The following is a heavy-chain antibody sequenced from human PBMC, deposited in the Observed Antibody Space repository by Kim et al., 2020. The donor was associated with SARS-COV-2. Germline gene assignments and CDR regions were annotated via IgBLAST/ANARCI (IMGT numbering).Heavy chain of an antibody. Sequence: GGSLRLSCAASGFTFSSYGMHWVRQAPGKGLEWVAVISYDGSNKYYADSVKGRFTISRDNSKNTLYLQMNSLRAEDTAVYYCASLCSSTSCYGANYFDYWGQGTLVAVSS. D-gene: IGHD2-2*01. V-gene: IGHV3-30*03. CDR3: ASLCSSTSCYGANYFDY. CDR2: ISYDGSNK. CDR1: GFTFSSYG. J-gene: IGHJ4*02.